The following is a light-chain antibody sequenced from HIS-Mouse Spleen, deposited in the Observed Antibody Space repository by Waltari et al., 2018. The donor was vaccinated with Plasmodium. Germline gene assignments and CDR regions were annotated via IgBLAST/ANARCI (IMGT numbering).Light chain of an antibody. CDR3: SSYAGSNNLV. Sequence: QSALTQPPSASGSPGQSVTISCPGNSSDVGGYNYVSWYQQHPGKAPKLMIYEVSKRPSGVPDRFSGSKSGNTASLTVSWLQAEDEADYYCSSYAGSNNLVFGGGTKLTVL. J-gene: IGLJ2*01. CDR2: EVS. V-gene: IGLV2-8*01. CDR1: SSDVGGYNY.